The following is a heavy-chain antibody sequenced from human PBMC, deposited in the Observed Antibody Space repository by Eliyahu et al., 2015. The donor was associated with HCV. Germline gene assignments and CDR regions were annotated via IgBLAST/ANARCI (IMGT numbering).Heavy chain of an antibody. Sequence: EMHLVESGGGLVQPGGSLKLSCAASGFXFSGSAVHWVRQASGKGLEYIGRIRSRVSNYATAFAASVNGRFTISRDDSKNTAYLQMNSLKIEDTAVYYCSASVETRSDAFDIWGRGTMVTVSS. CDR1: GFXFSGSA. CDR2: IRSRVSNYAT. D-gene: IGHD4-23*01. CDR3: SASVETRSDAFDI. J-gene: IGHJ3*02. V-gene: IGHV3-73*01.